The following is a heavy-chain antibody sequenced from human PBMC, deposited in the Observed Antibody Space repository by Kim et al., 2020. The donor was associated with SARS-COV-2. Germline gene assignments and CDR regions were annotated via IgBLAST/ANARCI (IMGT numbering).Heavy chain of an antibody. CDR1: GFTFTSYW. D-gene: IGHD4-17*01. Sequence: GGSLRLSCASSGFTFTSYWMQTVRLVIGKGLVWISRINSDGSSTNYADSVKGRFTISRDNAKNTLYMQMNSLRAEDTAVYYCGRDRARGGLRIDYWGQGTLVTVSS. CDR3: GRDRARGGLRIDY. CDR2: INSDGSST. J-gene: IGHJ4*02. V-gene: IGHV3-74*01.